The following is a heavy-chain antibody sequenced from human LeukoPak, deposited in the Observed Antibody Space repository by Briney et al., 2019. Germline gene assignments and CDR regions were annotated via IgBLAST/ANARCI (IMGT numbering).Heavy chain of an antibody. CDR2: INPSGGST. CDR3: ARDISLGAFDI. CDR1: GYTFTSYY. Sequence: ASVKVSCKASGYTFTSYYMHWVRQAPGQGLEWMGIINPSGGSTSYAQKFQGRVTMTRDMSTSTVYMELSSLRSDDTAVYYCARDISLGAFDIWGQGTMVTVSS. J-gene: IGHJ3*02. V-gene: IGHV1-46*01.